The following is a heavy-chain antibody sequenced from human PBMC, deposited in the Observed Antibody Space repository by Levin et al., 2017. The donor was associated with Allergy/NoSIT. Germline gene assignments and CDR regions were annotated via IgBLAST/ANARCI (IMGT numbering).Heavy chain of an antibody. V-gene: IGHV3-30*03. J-gene: IGHJ4*02. CDR3: AARVFDY. CDR2: ISGGGNDG. CDR1: GLNFNNYG. Sequence: GGSLRLSCAVSGLNFNNYGMNWVRQAPGKGLEWVALISGGGNDGYYADSVRGRFTISRDNSKNTLYLQMTSLRPDDTAVYYCAARVFDYWGQGTLVAVSS.